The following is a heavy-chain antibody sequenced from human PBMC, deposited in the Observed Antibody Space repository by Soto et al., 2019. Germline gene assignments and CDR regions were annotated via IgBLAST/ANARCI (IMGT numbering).Heavy chain of an antibody. CDR2: ILYDGSNK. J-gene: IGHJ6*02. CDR1: GFTFSSYC. CDR3: VRDGTAEDFWSGYLDYYYYGMDV. Sequence: GGSLRLSCAASGFTFSSYCRHWVRQAPGKALEWVAVILYDGSNKYYADSVKGLFTISRDNSKNTLYLQMNSLIAEETAVYYCVRDGTAEDFWSGYLDYYYYGMDVWGQGTTVTVSS. D-gene: IGHD3-3*01. V-gene: IGHV3-33*01.